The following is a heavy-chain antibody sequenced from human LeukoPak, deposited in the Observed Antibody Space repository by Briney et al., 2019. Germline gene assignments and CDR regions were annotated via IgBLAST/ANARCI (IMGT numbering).Heavy chain of an antibody. CDR3: AKLTTGYSSSWYYFDY. D-gene: IGHD6-13*01. Sequence: PGGSLRLSCAASGFTFSSYAMHWVRQAPGKGLEWVAVISYDGSNKYYADSVKGRFTISRDNSKNTLYLRMNSLRAEDTAVYYCAKLTTGYSSSWYYFDYWGQGTLVTVSS. V-gene: IGHV3-30-3*02. J-gene: IGHJ4*02. CDR2: ISYDGSNK. CDR1: GFTFSSYA.